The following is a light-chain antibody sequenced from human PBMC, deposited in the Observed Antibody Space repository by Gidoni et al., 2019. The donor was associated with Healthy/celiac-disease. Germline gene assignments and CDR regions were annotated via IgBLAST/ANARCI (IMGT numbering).Light chain of an antibody. CDR3: HQLNSYPPSFT. Sequence: DIQLTQSPSFLSASVGDRVTINCRASQGISSHLAWYQQKPGKGPKLLLYTASTLQSGVPSRFSVSGSGTEFTLTISSLQPEDFATYYCHQLNSYPPSFTFGQGTRLEIK. J-gene: IGKJ5*01. CDR2: TAS. CDR1: QGISSH. V-gene: IGKV1-9*01.